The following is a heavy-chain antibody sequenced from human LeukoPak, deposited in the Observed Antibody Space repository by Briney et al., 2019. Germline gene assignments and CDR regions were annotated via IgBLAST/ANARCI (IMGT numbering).Heavy chain of an antibody. J-gene: IGHJ4*02. V-gene: IGHV3-21*01. CDR2: ISISSSYI. D-gene: IGHD3-22*01. CDR3: ARGYYYDSSGYLRGGHY. Sequence: GGALRLSCAASGFTFSSYSMNWVRQAPGKGLEWGSYISISSSYIYYADSVKGRFPISRDNAKNSLYLQMNSLRAEDTAVYYCARGYYYDSSGYLRGGHYWGQGTLVTVSS. CDR1: GFTFSSYS.